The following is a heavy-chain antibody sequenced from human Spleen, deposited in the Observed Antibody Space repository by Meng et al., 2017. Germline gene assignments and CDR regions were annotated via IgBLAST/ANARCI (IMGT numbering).Heavy chain of an antibody. CDR3: ARESQNHGSGSYFV. V-gene: IGHV3-7*01. Sequence: GESLKISCAASGFTFSSYWMSWVRQAPGKGLEWVANIKQDGSEKYYVDSVKGRFTISRDNAKNSLYLQMNSLRAEDTAVYYCARESQNHGSGSYFVWGQGTLVTVSS. CDR1: GFTFSSYW. CDR2: IKQDGSEK. D-gene: IGHD3-10*01. J-gene: IGHJ4*02.